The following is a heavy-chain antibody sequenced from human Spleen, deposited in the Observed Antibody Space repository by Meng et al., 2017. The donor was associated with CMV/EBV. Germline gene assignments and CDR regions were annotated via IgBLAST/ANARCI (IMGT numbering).Heavy chain of an antibody. CDR1: GGSISSGDYY. D-gene: IGHD2-2*01. Sequence: SCTVSGGSISSGDYYWSWIRQPPGKGLEWIGYIYYSGSTYYNPSLKSRVTISVDTSKNQFSLKLSSVTAADTAVYYCARGGVYCSSTSCYWGAVYYYYGMDVWGQGTTVTVSS. J-gene: IGHJ6*02. CDR3: ARGGVYCSSTSCYWGAVYYYYGMDV. CDR2: IYYSGST. V-gene: IGHV4-30-4*08.